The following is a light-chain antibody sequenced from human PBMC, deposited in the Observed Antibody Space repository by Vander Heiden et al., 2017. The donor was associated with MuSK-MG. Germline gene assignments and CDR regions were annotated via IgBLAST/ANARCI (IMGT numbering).Light chain of an antibody. CDR2: DVT. Sequence: QSALTQPASVSASPGQSITISCTGSASDIGGYNYVCWYQQHPGKAPKLLIYDVTYRPSGVSSRFSGSQSGNTASLTISGLQAEDEADYYCSSYTSSRSGVFGGGTKVTVL. J-gene: IGLJ2*01. V-gene: IGLV2-14*03. CDR3: SSYTSSRSGV. CDR1: ASDIGGYNY.